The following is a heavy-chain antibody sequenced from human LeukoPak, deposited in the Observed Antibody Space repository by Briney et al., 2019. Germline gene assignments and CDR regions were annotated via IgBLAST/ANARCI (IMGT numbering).Heavy chain of an antibody. D-gene: IGHD6-13*01. Sequence: SETLSLTCTVSGGPIRSYYWSWMRQPPGKGLEWIGNIHYSESTNFNPSLKSRVAIAVDTSKNQFSLSMRSVTAADTAEYYCARVSAAGMEFHYGMDVWGQGTTVFLSS. V-gene: IGHV4-59*01. CDR2: IHYSEST. CDR3: ARVSAAGMEFHYGMDV. J-gene: IGHJ6*02. CDR1: GGPIRSYY.